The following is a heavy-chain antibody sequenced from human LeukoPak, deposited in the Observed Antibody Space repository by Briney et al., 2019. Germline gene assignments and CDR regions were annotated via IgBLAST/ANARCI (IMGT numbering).Heavy chain of an antibody. D-gene: IGHD6-6*01. CDR3: ARELIAARWFDP. Sequence: ASVKVSCKASGYTFTSYDINWVRQATGQGLEWMGWMNPNNGNTGYAQKFQGRVTMTRNTSISTAYMELSSLRSEDTAVYYCARELIAARWFDPWGQGPLVTVFS. CDR1: GYTFTSYD. J-gene: IGHJ5*02. V-gene: IGHV1-8*01. CDR2: MNPNNGNT.